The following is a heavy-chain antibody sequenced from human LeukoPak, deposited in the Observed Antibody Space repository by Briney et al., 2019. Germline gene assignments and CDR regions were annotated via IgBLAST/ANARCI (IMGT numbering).Heavy chain of an antibody. CDR2: ISSSSSYI. D-gene: IGHD2-21*02. CDR3: ARGDYGAPFDY. CDR1: GFTFSSYS. Sequence: GGSLRLFCAASGFTFSSYSMNWVRQAPGKGLEWVSSISSSSSYIYYADSVKGRFTISRDNAKNSLYLQMNSLRAEDTAVYYCARGDYGAPFDYWGRGTLVTVSS. J-gene: IGHJ4*02. V-gene: IGHV3-21*01.